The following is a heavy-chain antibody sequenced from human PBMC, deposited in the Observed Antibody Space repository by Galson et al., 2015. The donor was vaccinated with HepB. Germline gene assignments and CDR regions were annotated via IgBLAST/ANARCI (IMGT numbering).Heavy chain of an antibody. J-gene: IGHJ4*02. CDR3: ATGGWELPHWDY. V-gene: IGHV1-24*01. D-gene: IGHD1-26*01. CDR2: FDPEDGET. CDR1: GYTLTELS. Sequence: SVKVSCKVSGYTLTELSMHWVRQAPGKGLEWMGGFDPEDGETIYAQKFQGRVTMTEDTSTDTAYMELSSLRSEDTAVYYCATGGWELPHWDYWGQGTLVTVSS.